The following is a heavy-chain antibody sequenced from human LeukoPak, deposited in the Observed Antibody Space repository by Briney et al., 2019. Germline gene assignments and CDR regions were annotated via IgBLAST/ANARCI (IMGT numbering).Heavy chain of an antibody. Sequence: VEPLKISCKGSGYSFTSYWIGWVRQRPGKGLEWMGIIYTGDSDTRYSPSFQGQVTISADKSISAAYVQWSSLEASDTAMYYCARRSQSGIYVEYWGQGTLVTVSS. CDR3: ARRSQSGIYVEY. CDR2: IYTGDSDT. V-gene: IGHV5-51*01. J-gene: IGHJ4*02. D-gene: IGHD1-26*01. CDR1: GYSFTSYW.